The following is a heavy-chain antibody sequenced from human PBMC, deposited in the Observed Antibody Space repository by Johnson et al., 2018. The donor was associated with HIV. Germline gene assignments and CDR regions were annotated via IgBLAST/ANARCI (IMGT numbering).Heavy chain of an antibody. V-gene: IGHV3-23*04. Sequence: VQLVESGGGVVQPGRSLRLSCAASGFTFSSYGMNWVRQAPGKGLEWVSAISGSGGSTYYADSVKGRFTISRDNSKNTLYLQMNSLRAGETAVYYCAKEDPWRRAFDIWGQGTVVTVSS. D-gene: IGHD1-1*01. CDR1: GFTFSSYG. CDR2: ISGSGGST. CDR3: AKEDPWRRAFDI. J-gene: IGHJ3*02.